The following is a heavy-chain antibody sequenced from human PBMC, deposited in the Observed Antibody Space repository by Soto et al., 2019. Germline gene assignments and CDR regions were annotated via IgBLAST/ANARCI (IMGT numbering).Heavy chain of an antibody. CDR2: ISASGDTT. Sequence: EVQLLESGGGLIPPGGSLRLSCAASGFTFTWYSMSWVRQAQGKGLEWVSHISASGDTTYYADSVKAQFTISRYNSKNTLYLQMNSLRADDTALYYCADPLPAVSHYDNYDMDVWGQGTTVTVSS. CDR1: GFTFTWYS. V-gene: IGHV3-23*01. D-gene: IGHD2-2*01. J-gene: IGHJ6*02. CDR3: ADPLPAVSHYDNYDMDV.